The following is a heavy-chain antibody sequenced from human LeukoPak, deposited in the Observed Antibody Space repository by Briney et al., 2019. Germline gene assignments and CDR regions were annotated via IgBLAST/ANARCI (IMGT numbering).Heavy chain of an antibody. CDR3: ARAESPYCGSGPVTGFDP. J-gene: IGHJ5*02. Sequence: SETLSLTCTVSGGSISSYYWSWIRQPPGKGPEWIGYIYYSGSTNYNPSLKSRVTISVDTSKNQFSLKLSSVTAADTAVYYCARAESPYCGSGPVTGFDPWGQGTLVTVSS. V-gene: IGHV4-59*01. CDR2: IYYSGST. D-gene: IGHD3-10*01. CDR1: GGSISSYY.